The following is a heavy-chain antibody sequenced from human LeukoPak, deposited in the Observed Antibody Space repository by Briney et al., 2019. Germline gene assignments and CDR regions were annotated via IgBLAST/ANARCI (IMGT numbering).Heavy chain of an antibody. J-gene: IGHJ5*02. V-gene: IGHV4-59*01. D-gene: IGHD3/OR15-3a*01. CDR3: ARSGGLVVNSFDP. CDR1: GGSISSYY. CDR2: IYYSGST. Sequence: SETLSLTCTVSGGSISSYYWSWIRQPPGEGLEWIGYIYYSGSTNYNPSLRSRVTLSVDTSKNQFSLKLSSVTAADTAVYYCARSGGLVVNSFDPWGQGTLVTVSS.